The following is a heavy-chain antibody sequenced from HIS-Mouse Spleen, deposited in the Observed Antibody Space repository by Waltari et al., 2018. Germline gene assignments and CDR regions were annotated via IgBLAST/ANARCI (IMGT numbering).Heavy chain of an antibody. CDR1: GGSISSSSYY. J-gene: IGHJ6*02. V-gene: IGHV4-39*07. D-gene: IGHD2-2*01. Sequence: QLQLQESGPGLVKPSEPLSLTCTVSGGSISSSSYYWGWIRQPPGKGLEWIGSIYYRGSTYYNPSLKSRVTISVDTSISTAYMELSRLRSDDTAVYYCARASSTGCSSTSCYLDYYYGMDVWGQGTTVTVSS. CDR3: ARASSTGCSSTSCYLDYYYGMDV. CDR2: IYYRGST.